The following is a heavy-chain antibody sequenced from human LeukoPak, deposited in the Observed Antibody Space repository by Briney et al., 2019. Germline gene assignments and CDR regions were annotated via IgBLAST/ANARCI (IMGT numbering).Heavy chain of an antibody. CDR1: QFRFPFSHYG. V-gene: IGHV3-33*06. Sequence: PGKSLTLSCVASQFRFPFSHYGMHWVRQAPGRGLEWVAVIWSDGTNQYYADSVEGRFTISRDNSKNTVYLQMNSLRAEDTAVYFCAKDAQRGFDYSNSLENWGQGTLVTVSS. CDR2: IWSDGTNQ. J-gene: IGHJ4*02. CDR3: AKDAQRGFDYSNSLEN. D-gene: IGHD4-11*01.